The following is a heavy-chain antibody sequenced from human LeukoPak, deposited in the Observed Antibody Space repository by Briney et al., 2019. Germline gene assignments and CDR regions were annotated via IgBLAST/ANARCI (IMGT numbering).Heavy chain of an antibody. CDR2: IIPIFGTA. CDR3: ANQHSGGLNDL. CDR1: GGTLSNA. J-gene: IGHJ4*02. V-gene: IGHV1-69*05. Sequence: ASVKVSCKVSGGTLSNAISWVRQAPGQGLEWMGRIIPIFGTANYAQKFQGRVTITTDESTSTAYMELSSLRSEDTAVYYCANQHSGGLNDLWGQGTLVTVSS. D-gene: IGHD2-15*01.